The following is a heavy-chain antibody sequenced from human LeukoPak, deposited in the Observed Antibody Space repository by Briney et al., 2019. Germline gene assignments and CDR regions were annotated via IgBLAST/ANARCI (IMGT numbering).Heavy chain of an antibody. CDR3: ARDQYEVEDDSSGYPYYYYYGMDV. CDR1: GGSISSGSYY. CDR2: IYTSGST. V-gene: IGHV4-61*02. D-gene: IGHD3-22*01. Sequence: SQTLSLTCTVSGGSISSGSYYWSWIRQPAGKGLEWIGRIYTSGSTNYNPSLKSRVTISVDTSKNQSSLKLSSVTAADTAVYYCARDQYEVEDDSSGYPYYYYYGMDVWGQGTTVTVSS. J-gene: IGHJ6*02.